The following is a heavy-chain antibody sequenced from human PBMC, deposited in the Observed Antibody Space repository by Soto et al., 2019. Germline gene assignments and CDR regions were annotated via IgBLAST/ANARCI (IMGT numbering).Heavy chain of an antibody. Sequence: PGGSLRLSCEASGFTFKNYNMNWVRQAPGKGLEWVSHISSSGTITYYADSVKGRFTISRDNAKNSLYLQMNSLRVEDTAVYYCAILFCSGSNCSGIYWGQGTLVNVAS. D-gene: IGHD2-2*01. CDR1: GFTFKNYN. V-gene: IGHV3-48*01. J-gene: IGHJ4*02. CDR2: ISSSGTIT. CDR3: AILFCSGSNCSGIY.